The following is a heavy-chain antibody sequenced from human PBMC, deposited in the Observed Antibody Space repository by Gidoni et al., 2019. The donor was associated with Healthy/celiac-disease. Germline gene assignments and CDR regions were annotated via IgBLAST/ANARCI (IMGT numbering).Heavy chain of an antibody. CDR2: INPSGGST. V-gene: IGHV1-46*01. J-gene: IGHJ6*02. CDR3: ARDECSRGYDSSGYDCYYYYGMDV. D-gene: IGHD3-22*01. Sequence: VQLVQSGAEVKKPGASVKASCKASGYTFTSYYMHWVRQAPGQGLEWMGIINPSGGSTSYAQKFQGRVTMTRDTSTSTVYMELSSLRSEDTAVYYCARDECSRGYDSSGYDCYYYYGMDVWGQGTTVTVSS. CDR1: GYTFTSYY.